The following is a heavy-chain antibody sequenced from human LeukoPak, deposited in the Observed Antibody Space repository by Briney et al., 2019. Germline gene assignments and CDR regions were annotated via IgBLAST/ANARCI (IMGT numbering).Heavy chain of an antibody. V-gene: IGHV4-34*01. Sequence: SETLSPTCAVYGGSFSGYYWSWIRQPPGKGLEWIGEINHSGSTNYNPSLKSRVTISVDTSKNQFSLKLSSVTAADTAVYYCARAGVYGSGSFKYYFDYWGQGTLVTVSS. CDR2: INHSGST. CDR3: ARAGVYGSGSFKYYFDY. J-gene: IGHJ4*02. CDR1: GGSFSGYY. D-gene: IGHD3-10*01.